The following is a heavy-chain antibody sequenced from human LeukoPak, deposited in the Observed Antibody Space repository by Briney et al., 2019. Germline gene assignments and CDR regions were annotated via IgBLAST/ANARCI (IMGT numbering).Heavy chain of an antibody. V-gene: IGHV1-18*01. Sequence: GASVKVSCKASGYTFNTYGITWVRQAPGQGLEWMGWISGYNGKTKYAQKLQDRVTMTTDTSTTTAYMELRSLRSDDTAVYYCARGFIVVVPAATNYYYYYMDVWGKGTTVTVSS. J-gene: IGHJ6*03. D-gene: IGHD2-2*01. CDR2: ISGYNGKT. CDR3: ARGFIVVVPAATNYYYYYMDV. CDR1: GYTFNTYG.